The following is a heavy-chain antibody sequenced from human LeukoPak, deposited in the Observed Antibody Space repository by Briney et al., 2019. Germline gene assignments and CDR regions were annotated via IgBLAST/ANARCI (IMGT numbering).Heavy chain of an antibody. CDR1: GYSIRSPYY. Sequence: SETLSLTCTVSGYSIRSPYYWGWIRQPPGKGLEWIGSINRSGSSYSNPSLRRRVTMQIETSKKQLYMKVDSGTAADTAVYYCARELGSGGYYMDVWGKGATVTVSS. D-gene: IGHD6-25*01. CDR2: INRSGSS. V-gene: IGHV4-38-2*02. CDR3: ARELGSGGYYMDV. J-gene: IGHJ6*03.